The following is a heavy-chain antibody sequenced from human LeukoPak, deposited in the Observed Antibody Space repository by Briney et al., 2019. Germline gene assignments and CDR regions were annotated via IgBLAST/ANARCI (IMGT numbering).Heavy chain of an antibody. D-gene: IGHD1-26*01. CDR2: ISSSSRST. V-gene: IGHV3-11*06. CDR3: ARGRATNFDY. J-gene: IGHJ4*02. Sequence: GGSLRLSCAASGFTFSDYYMTWIRQAPGKGLEWVSFISSSSRSTNYADSVKGRFTISRDNAKDSLYLQMNSLRVEDTAVYYSARGRATNFDYWGQGALVTVSS. CDR1: GFTFSDYY.